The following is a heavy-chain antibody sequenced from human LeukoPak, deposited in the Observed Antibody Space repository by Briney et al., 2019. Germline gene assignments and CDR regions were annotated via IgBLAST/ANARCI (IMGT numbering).Heavy chain of an antibody. Sequence: PGGSLRLSCAASGFTFSSYAMSWVRQAPGKGLGWVSAISGSGGSTYYADSVKGRFTISRDNSKNTLYLQMNSLRAEDTAVYYCAKEREYYDILTGYYRGENWFDPWGQGTLVTVSS. CDR1: GFTFSSYA. CDR3: AKEREYYDILTGYYRGENWFDP. V-gene: IGHV3-23*01. J-gene: IGHJ5*02. D-gene: IGHD3-9*01. CDR2: ISGSGGST.